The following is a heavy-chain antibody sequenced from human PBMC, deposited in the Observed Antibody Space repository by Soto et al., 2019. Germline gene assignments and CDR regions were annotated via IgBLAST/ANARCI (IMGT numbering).Heavy chain of an antibody. CDR1: GFTFSDYA. Sequence: VQLVESGGGVVQPGRSLRLSCAASGFTFSDYAMHWVRQAPGKGLEWVAVVSHDGRNTHYADSVEGRFTISRDSSKNTVSLEITTLRAQVTAVFYCAKGGRQWLVTSDFNYWGQGALVTVSS. CDR2: VSHDGRNT. D-gene: IGHD6-19*01. V-gene: IGHV3-30*18. CDR3: AKGGRQWLVTSDFNY. J-gene: IGHJ4*02.